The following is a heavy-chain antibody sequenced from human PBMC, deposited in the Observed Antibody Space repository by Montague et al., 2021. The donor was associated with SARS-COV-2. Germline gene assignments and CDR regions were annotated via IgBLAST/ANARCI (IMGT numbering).Heavy chain of an antibody. CDR1: SRWIRSYY. CDR3: ARVAGVVAAAPLNYYGMDV. Sequence: SETLSLTCTVPSRWIRSYYWGWIRKPPRKGLEYLGYIYYSWSTNYNPSLKSRVTISVDTSKNQFSLKLSSVTAADTAVYYCARVAGVVAAAPLNYYGMDVWGQGTTVTVSS. D-gene: IGHD2-15*01. V-gene: IGHV4-59*13. CDR2: IYYSWST. J-gene: IGHJ6*02.